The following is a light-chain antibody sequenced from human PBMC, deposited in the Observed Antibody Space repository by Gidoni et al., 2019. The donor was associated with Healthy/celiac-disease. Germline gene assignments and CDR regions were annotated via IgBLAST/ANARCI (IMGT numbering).Light chain of an antibody. Sequence: DSQMTQPPSSLSASVGDRVTITCQASQDISNYLNWYQQKPGKAPKLLIYDASNFETGVPSRFSGSGSGIDFTFTISSLQPEDIATYYCQQYDNLPPYTFGQGTKLEIK. CDR1: QDISNY. J-gene: IGKJ2*01. V-gene: IGKV1-33*01. CDR2: DAS. CDR3: QQYDNLPPYT.